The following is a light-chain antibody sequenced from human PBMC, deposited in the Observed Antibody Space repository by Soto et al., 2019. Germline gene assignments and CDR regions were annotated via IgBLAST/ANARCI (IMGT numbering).Light chain of an antibody. CDR2: GAS. J-gene: IGKJ5*01. CDR3: QQYNNWPPIT. V-gene: IGKV3-15*01. Sequence: EIVMTQSPATLSVSPGEKTTLPFRARQGGSRHLAWYQQKPGQAPRLLIYGASTRATGIPARFSGSGSGTEFTLTISSLQSEDFAVYYCQQYNNWPPITFGQGTRLEIK. CDR1: QGGSRH.